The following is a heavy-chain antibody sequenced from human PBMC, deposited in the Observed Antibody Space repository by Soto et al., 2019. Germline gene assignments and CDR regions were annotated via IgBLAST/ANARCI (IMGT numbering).Heavy chain of an antibody. V-gene: IGHV4-59*01. J-gene: IGHJ5*02. D-gene: IGHD6-13*01. CDR1: GGSISSYY. CDR3: ARGIAAAVGHVLDWFDP. CDR2: IYYSGST. Sequence: SETLSLTCTVSGGSISSYYWSWIRQPPGKGLEWIGYIYYSGSTNYNPSLKSRVTISVDTSKNQFSLKLSSVTAADTAVYYRARGIAAAVGHVLDWFDPWGQGTLVTVSS.